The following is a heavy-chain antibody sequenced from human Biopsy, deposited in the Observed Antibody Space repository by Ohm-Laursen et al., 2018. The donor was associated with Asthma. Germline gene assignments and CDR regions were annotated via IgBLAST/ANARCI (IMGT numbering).Heavy chain of an antibody. D-gene: IGHD2-2*01. V-gene: IGHV1-69*01. CDR1: GDTFNTYV. Sequence: SSVKVSCKTLGDTFNTYVIGWVRQAPGQGLEWMGGINSVFGTTTYPQKFQDGVTITADDSTSTVYMELSSLRSEDTAVYYCARKAGSCISRTCYSLDFWGQGTLVTVSS. CDR2: INSVFGTT. J-gene: IGHJ4*02. CDR3: ARKAGSCISRTCYSLDF.